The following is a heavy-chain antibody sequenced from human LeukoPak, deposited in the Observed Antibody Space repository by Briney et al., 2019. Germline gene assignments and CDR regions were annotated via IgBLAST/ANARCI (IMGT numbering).Heavy chain of an antibody. D-gene: IGHD1-1*01. CDR1: DGTLNTYA. V-gene: IGHV1-69*13. J-gene: IGHJ4*02. Sequence: AVTVSFKASDGTLNTYALGWVRQAPAQGLEWVGVIIPIYNTANYAQQFQGRDTIPPAESTRTAYMELRSLRSEDTAVYYCAGDAGVDLDWIAIEYWGQGTLVTVSS. CDR3: AGDAGVDLDWIAIEY. CDR2: IIPIYNTA.